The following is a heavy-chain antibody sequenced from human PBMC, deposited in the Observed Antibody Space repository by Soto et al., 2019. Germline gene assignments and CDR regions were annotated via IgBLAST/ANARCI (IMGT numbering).Heavy chain of an antibody. V-gene: IGHV4-31*03. J-gene: IGHJ4*02. CDR2: IYYSGST. CDR1: GGSISSGGYY. CDR3: ARGVPDFWSGYSRVFDY. Sequence: SETLSLTCTVSGGSISSGGYYWSWIRQHPGKGLEWIGYIYYSGSTYYNPSLKSRVTISVDTSKNQFSLKLSSVTAADTAVYYCARGVPDFWSGYSRVFDYWGQGTLVTVSS. D-gene: IGHD3-3*01.